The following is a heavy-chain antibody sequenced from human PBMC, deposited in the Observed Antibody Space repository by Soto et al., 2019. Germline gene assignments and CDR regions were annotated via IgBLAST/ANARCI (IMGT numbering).Heavy chain of an antibody. D-gene: IGHD4-17*01. Sequence: PSETLSLTCTVSGGSISSYYWSWIRQPPGKGLEWIGYIYYSGSTNYNPSLKSRVTISVDTSKNQFSLKLSSVTAADTAVYYCARDPDGDYDFDYWGQGTLVTVSS. CDR3: ARDPDGDYDFDY. CDR1: GGSISSYY. CDR2: IYYSGST. V-gene: IGHV4-59*12. J-gene: IGHJ4*02.